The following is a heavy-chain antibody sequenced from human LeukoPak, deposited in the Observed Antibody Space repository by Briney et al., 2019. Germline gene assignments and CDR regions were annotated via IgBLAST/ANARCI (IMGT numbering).Heavy chain of an antibody. CDR3: ARVGSAIDRVAAFDT. CDR2: ISTGSSYI. D-gene: IGHD3-10*01. V-gene: IGHV3-21*01. J-gene: IGHJ3*02. CDR1: GFTFSNYT. Sequence: PGGSLRLSCAASGFTFSNYTMNWVRQAPGKGLEWVSSISTGSSYIYYSDSAKGRFTLSRDNAKNSLYLQMNSLRAEDTAVYYCARVGSAIDRVAAFDTWGQGTMVTVS.